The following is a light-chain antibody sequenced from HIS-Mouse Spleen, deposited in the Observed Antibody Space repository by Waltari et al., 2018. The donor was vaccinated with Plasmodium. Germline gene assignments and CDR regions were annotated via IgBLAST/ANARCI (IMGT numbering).Light chain of an antibody. CDR1: SSDVGRYNL. CDR2: DGS. CDR3: CSYAGSSTFVV. V-gene: IGLV2-23*03. Sequence: QSALTQPASVSGSPGQSITISCTGTSSDVGRYNLVSWYQQHPGKAPKLMIYDGSKRPSGVSNVFSGSKSGNTASLTISVLQAEDEADYYCCSYAGSSTFVVFGGGTKLTVL. J-gene: IGLJ2*01.